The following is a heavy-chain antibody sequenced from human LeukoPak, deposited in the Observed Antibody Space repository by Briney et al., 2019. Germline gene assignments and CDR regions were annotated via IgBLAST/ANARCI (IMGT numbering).Heavy chain of an antibody. V-gene: IGHV3-21*01. CDR3: ASLMTTVTIRDY. Sequence: PGGSLRLSCAASGFTFSNYEMNWVRQAPGKGLEWVSSITSSSSHFYYADSVKGRFTISRDNSKNTLYLQMNSLRADDTAVYYCASLMTTVTIRDYWGQGTPVTVSS. D-gene: IGHD4-11*01. CDR1: GFTFSNYE. J-gene: IGHJ4*02. CDR2: ITSSSSHF.